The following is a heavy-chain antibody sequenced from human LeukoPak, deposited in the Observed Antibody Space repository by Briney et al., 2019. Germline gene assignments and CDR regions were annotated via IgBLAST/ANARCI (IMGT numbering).Heavy chain of an antibody. V-gene: IGHV3-7*03. CDR1: GFTFSNYW. CDR3: AREKSFGDSFDC. CDR2: IKQDGSEK. D-gene: IGHD3-10*01. Sequence: PGGCLRLSCAAPGFTFSNYWMSWVRQAPGKGLEWVANIKQDGSEKYYGDSVKGRFTISRDNAKNSLYLQMNSLSAEDTAVFYCAREKSFGDSFDCWGQGTLVTVSS. J-gene: IGHJ4*02.